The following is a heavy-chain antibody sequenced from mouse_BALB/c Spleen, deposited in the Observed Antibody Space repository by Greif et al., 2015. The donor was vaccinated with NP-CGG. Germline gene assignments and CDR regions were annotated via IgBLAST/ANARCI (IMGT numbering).Heavy chain of an antibody. CDR1: GFTFSSFG. CDR2: ISSGSSTI. D-gene: IGHD1-1*02. J-gene: IGHJ4*01. Sequence: EVKLMESGGGLVQPGGSRKLSCAASGFTFSSFGMHWVRQAPEKGLEWVAYISSGSSTIYYADTVKGRFTISRDNPKNTLFLQMTSLRSEDTAMYYCARYGVSYYAMDYWGQGTSVTVSS. V-gene: IGHV5-17*02. CDR3: ARYGVSYYAMDY.